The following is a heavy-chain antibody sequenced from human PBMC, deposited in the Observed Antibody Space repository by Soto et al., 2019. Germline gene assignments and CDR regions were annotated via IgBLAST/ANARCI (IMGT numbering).Heavy chain of an antibody. Sequence: EVQLVESGGGLVQPGGSLRLSCAASGFTVSSNYMSWVRQAPGKGLEWVSVIYSGGSTYYADSVKGRFTISRHNSKNTLYLQMNSLRAEDTAVYYCAREDGIALAPMGYFDLWGRGTLVTVSS. CDR3: AREDGIALAPMGYFDL. J-gene: IGHJ2*01. CDR2: IYSGGST. D-gene: IGHD6-19*01. V-gene: IGHV3-53*04. CDR1: GFTVSSNY.